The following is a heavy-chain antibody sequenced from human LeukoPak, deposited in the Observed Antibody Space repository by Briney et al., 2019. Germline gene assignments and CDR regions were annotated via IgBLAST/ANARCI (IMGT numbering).Heavy chain of an antibody. J-gene: IGHJ5*02. V-gene: IGHV4-39*01. CDR3: ASLGRLPSWFDP. CDR2: IYYSGTT. CDR1: GGSISTSTYL. D-gene: IGHD7-27*01. Sequence: SETLSLTCTVSGGSISTSTYLWGWIRQPPGKGLEWIATIYYSGTTYYNPSLKSRVTISVDTSKNQFSLKLSSVTATDTAVYYCASLGRLPSWFDPWGQGTLVTVSS.